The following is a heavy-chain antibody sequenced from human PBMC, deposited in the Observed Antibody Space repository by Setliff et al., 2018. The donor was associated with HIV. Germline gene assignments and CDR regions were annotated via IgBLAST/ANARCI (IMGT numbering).Heavy chain of an antibody. CDR3: ARDAGYSGTSWNY. J-gene: IGHJ4*02. V-gene: IGHV1-69*13. Sequence: RASVKVSCKASGGIFSSYRISWVRQAPGQGLEYMGGVIPGLGTAHYAQRFQGRVTITADESTSTVYMDLSSLRSEDTAMYYCARDAGYSGTSWNYWGQGTLVTVSS. CDR2: VIPGLGTA. CDR1: GGIFSSYR. D-gene: IGHD5-12*01.